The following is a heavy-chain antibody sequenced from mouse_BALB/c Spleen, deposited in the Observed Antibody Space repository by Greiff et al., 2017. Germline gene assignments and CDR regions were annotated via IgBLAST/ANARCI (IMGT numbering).Heavy chain of an antibody. J-gene: IGHJ4*01. V-gene: IGHV5-12-1*01. Sequence: DVMLVESGGGLVKPGGSLKLSCAASGFAFSSYDMSWVRQTPEKRLEWVAYISSGGGSTYYPDTVKGRFTISRDNAKNTLYLQMSSLKSEDTAMYYCARGDMGYYYAMDYWGQGTSVTVSS. D-gene: IGHD3-1*01. CDR2: ISSGGGST. CDR1: GFAFSSYD. CDR3: ARGDMGYYYAMDY.